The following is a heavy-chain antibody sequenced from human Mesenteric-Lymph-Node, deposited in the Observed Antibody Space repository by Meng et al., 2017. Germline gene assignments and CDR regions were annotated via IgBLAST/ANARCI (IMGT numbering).Heavy chain of an antibody. J-gene: IGHJ4*02. CDR2: IYYSGST. V-gene: IGHV4-31*03. CDR3: ARVGQWLPIDY. CDR1: GGSISSGGYY. Sequence: QVRVQEADPGLVKPSQTLSLTCTVSGGSISSGGYYWSWIRQHPGKGLEWIGYIYYSGSTNYNPSLKSRVTISVDKSKNQFSLNLSSVTAADTAVYYCARVGQWLPIDYWGQGTLVTVSS. D-gene: IGHD6-19*01.